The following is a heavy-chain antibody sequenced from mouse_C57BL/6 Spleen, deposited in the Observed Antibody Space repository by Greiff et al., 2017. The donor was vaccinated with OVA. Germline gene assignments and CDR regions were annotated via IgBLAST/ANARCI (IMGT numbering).Heavy chain of an antibody. D-gene: IGHD1-1*01. J-gene: IGHJ1*03. CDR3: ARGYYGSSYWYFDV. CDR2: ISYDGSN. V-gene: IGHV3-6*01. CDR1: GYSITSGYY. Sequence: EVQVVESGPGLVKPSQSLSLTCSVTGYSITSGYYWNWIRQFPGNKLEWMGYISYDGSNNYNPSLKNRISITRDTSKNQFFLKLNSVTTEDTATYYCARGYYGSSYWYFDVWGTGTTVTVSS.